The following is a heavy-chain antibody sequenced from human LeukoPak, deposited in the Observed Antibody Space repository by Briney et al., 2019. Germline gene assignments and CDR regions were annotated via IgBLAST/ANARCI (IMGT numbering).Heavy chain of an antibody. CDR3: ARVPYYDSSGYDN. CDR1: GYTFTSYY. V-gene: IGHV1-46*01. Sequence: GASVKVPCKASGYTFTSYYIHWVRQAPGQGLEWMGVISPSGGSTTYAQKFQGRVTMTRDTSTSTVYMELSSLTSEDTAVYYCARVPYYDSSGYDNWGQGTLVTVSS. CDR2: ISPSGGST. D-gene: IGHD3-22*01. J-gene: IGHJ4*02.